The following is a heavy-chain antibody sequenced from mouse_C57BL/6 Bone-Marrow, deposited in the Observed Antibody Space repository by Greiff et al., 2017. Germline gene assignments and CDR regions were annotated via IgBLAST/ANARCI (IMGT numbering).Heavy chain of an antibody. Sequence: QVQLQQPGAELVKPGASVTLSCKASGYTFTSYWLHWVKQRPGQGLEWIGMIHPNSGSTNYNEKFKSKATLTVDKSSSTAYMQLSSLTSEDSAVYYGAPYGSYWYFDVWGTGTTVTVSS. CDR3: APYGSYWYFDV. CDR1: GYTFTSYW. D-gene: IGHD1-1*02. V-gene: IGHV1-64*01. CDR2: IHPNSGST. J-gene: IGHJ1*03.